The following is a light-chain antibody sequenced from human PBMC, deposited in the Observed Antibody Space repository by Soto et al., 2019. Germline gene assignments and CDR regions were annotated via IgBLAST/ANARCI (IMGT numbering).Light chain of an antibody. Sequence: QSVLTQPPSASGTPGQRVTISCSGSSSNIGSNYVYWYQQLRGTAPKLLIYTNNQRPSGVPDRFSGSKSGTSASLAISGLRSEDEADYYCATWDDSLSVLFGGGTKLTVL. CDR2: TNN. J-gene: IGLJ2*01. CDR1: SSNIGSNY. V-gene: IGLV1-47*01. CDR3: ATWDDSLSVL.